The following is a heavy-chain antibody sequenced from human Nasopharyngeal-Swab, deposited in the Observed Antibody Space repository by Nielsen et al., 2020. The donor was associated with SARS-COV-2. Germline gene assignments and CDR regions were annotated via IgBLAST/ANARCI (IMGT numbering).Heavy chain of an antibody. Sequence: GGSLRLSCVGTGFTFSSFWMNWVRQSPGKGLEWVGRIKSKTDGGTTDYAAPVKGRFTISRDNSKNTLYLQMNSLKTEDTAVYYCTRWGSLGYWGQGTLVTVSS. D-gene: IGHD7-27*01. CDR3: TRWGSLGY. V-gene: IGHV3-15*07. CDR2: IKSKTDGGTT. J-gene: IGHJ4*02. CDR1: GFTFSSFW.